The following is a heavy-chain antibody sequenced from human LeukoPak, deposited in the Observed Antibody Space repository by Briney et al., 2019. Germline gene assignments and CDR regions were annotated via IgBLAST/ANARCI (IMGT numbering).Heavy chain of an antibody. CDR1: GFTFSSYA. Sequence: GGSLRLSCAASGFTFSSYAMHWVRQAPGKGLEWVANIKLDGSEKNYVDSVKGRFTISRDNTKNSLYLQMNSLRVENTAVFYCTRDQYDTWSRRGNFDSWGQRTLVIVSS. CDR2: IKLDGSEK. V-gene: IGHV3-7*03. D-gene: IGHD3-3*01. J-gene: IGHJ4*02. CDR3: TRDQYDTWSRRGNFDS.